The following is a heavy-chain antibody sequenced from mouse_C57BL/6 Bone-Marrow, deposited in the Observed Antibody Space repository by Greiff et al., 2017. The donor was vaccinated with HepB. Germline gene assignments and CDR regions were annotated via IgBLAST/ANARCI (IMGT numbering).Heavy chain of an antibody. CDR1: GFTFTDYY. D-gene: IGHD2-3*01. CDR3: ARSNDGYFLRNYFDY. CDR2: IRNKANGYTT. V-gene: IGHV7-3*01. Sequence: EVKLVESGGGLVQPGGSLSLSCAASGFTFTDYYMSWVRQPPGKALEWLGFIRNKANGYTTEYSASVKGRFTISRDTSQSILYLQMNALRAEDSATYYCARSNDGYFLRNYFDYWGQGTTLTVSS. J-gene: IGHJ2*01.